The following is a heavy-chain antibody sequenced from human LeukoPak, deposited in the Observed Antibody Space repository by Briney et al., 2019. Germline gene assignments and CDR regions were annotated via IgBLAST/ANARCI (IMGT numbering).Heavy chain of an antibody. CDR1: GFTFSSYS. Sequence: GGSLRLSCAASGFTFSSYSMNWVRQAPGKGLEWVSSISSSSSYIYYADSVKGRFTISRDNAKNSLYLQMNSLRAEDTAVYYCARDGHVLRYFDWFGYMDVWGKGTTVTVSS. D-gene: IGHD3-9*01. V-gene: IGHV3-21*01. J-gene: IGHJ6*03. CDR3: ARDGHVLRYFDWFGYMDV. CDR2: ISSSSSYI.